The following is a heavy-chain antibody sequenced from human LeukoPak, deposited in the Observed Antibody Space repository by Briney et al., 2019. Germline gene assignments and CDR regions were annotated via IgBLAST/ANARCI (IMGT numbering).Heavy chain of an antibody. J-gene: IGHJ6*02. CDR2: MNPKSGNT. D-gene: IGHD6-25*01. CDR3: ARRNSAQRPPRTMDV. V-gene: IGHV1-8*01. CDR1: EHTFTTYD. Sequence: GASAKVSCKPSEHTFTTYDINPVRQATGQGLEWMGWMNPKSGNTGYAQKFQGRVTMTRNTSISAVYMELSRLRSEDTGVYYCARRNSAQRPPRTMDVWGQGTTVTVSS.